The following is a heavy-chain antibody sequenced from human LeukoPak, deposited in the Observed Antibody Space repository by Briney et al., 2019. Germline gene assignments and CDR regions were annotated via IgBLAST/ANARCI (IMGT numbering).Heavy chain of an antibody. V-gene: IGHV3-66*02. CDR1: GFSVSDNY. CDR2: IYSDGMT. J-gene: IGHJ3*01. CDR3: ARDSPINFSRAFDV. D-gene: IGHD5-24*01. Sequence: GGSLRLSCAASGFSVSDNYINWVRQAPGKGLEWVSIIYSDGMTYYGDSVKGRFTISRDNSKNTLYLQMNSLRTEDTAVYYCARDSPINFSRAFDVWGHGTTVTVSS.